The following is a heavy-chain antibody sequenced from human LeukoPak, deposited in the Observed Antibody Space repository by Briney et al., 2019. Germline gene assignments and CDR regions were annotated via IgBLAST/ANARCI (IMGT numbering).Heavy chain of an antibody. D-gene: IGHD3-3*01. CDR1: GFTVGSNY. CDR2: MYSSGTT. J-gene: IGHJ4*02. V-gene: IGHV3-66*01. CDR3: ARANKAYYDFWSGYYWDY. Sequence: GGSLRLSCAASGFTVGSNYMSWVRQAPGRGLEWVSVMYSSGTTHYADSVKGRFTISRDNAKNSLYLQMNSLRAEDTAVYYCARANKAYYDFWSGYYWDYWGQGTLVTVSS.